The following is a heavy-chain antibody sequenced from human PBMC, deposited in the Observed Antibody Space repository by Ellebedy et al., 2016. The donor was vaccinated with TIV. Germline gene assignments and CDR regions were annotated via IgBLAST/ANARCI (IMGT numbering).Heavy chain of an antibody. D-gene: IGHD6-13*01. CDR2: MNQEGGGK. CDR3: ARLSSSSWFPPKFYYFDS. CDR1: GFTFSSFW. Sequence: PGGSLRLSFTASGFTFSSFWLSWVPRAPGKGREGVATMNQEGGGKYYVDSVKGRFTISRDIARNSRSLQMNGLRAEETAVYFCARLSSSSWFPPKFYYFDSWGQGTLVTVSS. J-gene: IGHJ4*02. V-gene: IGHV3-7*01.